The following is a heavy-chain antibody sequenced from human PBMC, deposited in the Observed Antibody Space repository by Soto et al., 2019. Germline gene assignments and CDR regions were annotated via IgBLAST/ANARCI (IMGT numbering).Heavy chain of an antibody. CDR1: GASISSYY. CDR2: IHYSGIT. J-gene: IGHJ4*02. Sequence: QVQLQESGPGLVKPSETLSLTCTVSGASISSYYWSWIRQPPGQGLEWIGYIHYSGITKYNPSLKGRVTISVDTSKNQFSLKLTSVTAADTAVYYCARHSARGGDYDYWGQGTLVTVSS. D-gene: IGHD3-10*01. CDR3: ARHSARGGDYDY. V-gene: IGHV4-59*08.